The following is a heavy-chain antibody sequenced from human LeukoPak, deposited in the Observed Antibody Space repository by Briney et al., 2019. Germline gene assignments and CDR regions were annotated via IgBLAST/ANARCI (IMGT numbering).Heavy chain of an antibody. CDR3: ARDGNYYGSGSYWPFDY. D-gene: IGHD3-10*01. V-gene: IGHV3-66*01. J-gene: IGHJ4*02. Sequence: GGSLRLSCAGSGFTFNNYWMMWVRQAPGKGLEWVSVIYSGDNTYYADSVKGRFTISRDNSKNTLYLQMNGLRAEDTAVYYCARDGNYYGSGSYWPFDYWGQGTLVTVSS. CDR1: GFTFNNYW. CDR2: IYSGDNT.